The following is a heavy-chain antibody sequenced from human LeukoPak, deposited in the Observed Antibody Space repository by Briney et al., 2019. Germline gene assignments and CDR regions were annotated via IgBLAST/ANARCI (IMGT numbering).Heavy chain of an antibody. V-gene: IGHV3-23*01. J-gene: IGHJ4*02. Sequence: GGSLRLSCAASGFTFSSYAMSWVRQAPGKGLEWVSAISGSGGSTYYADSVKGRFTISRDNSKNTLYLQMNSLRAEDTAVYYCAKDRPGYSSSWYVPDYWGQGTLVTVSS. D-gene: IGHD6-13*01. CDR3: AKDRPGYSSSWYVPDY. CDR1: GFTFSSYA. CDR2: ISGSGGST.